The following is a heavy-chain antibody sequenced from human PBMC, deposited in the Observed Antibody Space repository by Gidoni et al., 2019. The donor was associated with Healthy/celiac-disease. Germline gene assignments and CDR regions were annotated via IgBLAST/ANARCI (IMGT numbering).Heavy chain of an antibody. V-gene: IGHV4-4*02. Sequence: HVQLQESGPGLVKPSGTLSLTCAVSGGSISSSNWWSWVRQPQGKGLEWIGEIDHSGSTNYNPSIKSRVTIAVDKSKNQFSMKLRSVTAADTVVYYCASWTTWDYYYGMDVWGQGTTVNVSS. CDR1: GGSISSSNW. CDR2: IDHSGST. J-gene: IGHJ6*02. CDR3: ASWTTWDYYYGMDV. D-gene: IGHD1-1*01.